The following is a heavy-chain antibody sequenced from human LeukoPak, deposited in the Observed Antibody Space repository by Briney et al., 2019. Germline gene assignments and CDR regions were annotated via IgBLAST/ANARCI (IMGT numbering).Heavy chain of an antibody. J-gene: IGHJ4*02. CDR1: GFTFSGHY. CDR3: ARKSAAGYFDY. D-gene: IGHD6-13*01. Sequence: PGGSLRLSCAASGFTFSGHYMDWVRQAPGKGLEWVGRTRNKANSYTTEYAASVKGRFTISRDDSKNSLYLQMNSLKTEDTAVYYCARKSAAGYFDYWGQGTLVTVSS. V-gene: IGHV3-72*01. CDR2: TRNKANSYTT.